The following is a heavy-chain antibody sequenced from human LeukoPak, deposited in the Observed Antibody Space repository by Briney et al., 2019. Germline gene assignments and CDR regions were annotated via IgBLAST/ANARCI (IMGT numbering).Heavy chain of an antibody. CDR1: GFTFSSYS. D-gene: IGHD5-18*01. CDR3: ARSDTAIVGESLDY. CDR2: IYSGGST. V-gene: IGHV3-53*01. J-gene: IGHJ4*02. Sequence: GGSLRLSCAASGFTFSSYSMNWVRQAPGKGLEWVSVIYSGGSTYYADSVKGRFTISRDNSKNTLYLQMNSLRAEDAAVYYCARSDTAIVGESLDYWGQGTLVTVSS.